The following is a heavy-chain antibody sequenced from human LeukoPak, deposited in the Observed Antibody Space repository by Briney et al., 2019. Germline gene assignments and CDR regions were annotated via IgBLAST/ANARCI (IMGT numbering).Heavy chain of an antibody. CDR3: ARAAHDFWSGYYFDP. J-gene: IGHJ5*02. Sequence: PSETLSLTCTVSGGSISSYYWSWIRQPPGKGLEWIGYIYYSGSTNYNPSLKSRVTISVDTSKNQFSLKLSSVTAADTAVYYCARAAHDFWSGYYFDPWGQGTLVTVSS. V-gene: IGHV4-59*01. D-gene: IGHD3-3*01. CDR1: GGSISSYY. CDR2: IYYSGST.